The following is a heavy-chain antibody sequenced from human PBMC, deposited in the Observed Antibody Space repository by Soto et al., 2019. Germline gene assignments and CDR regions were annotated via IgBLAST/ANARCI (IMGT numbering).Heavy chain of an antibody. V-gene: IGHV3-30*18. CDR1: GFTFSSYG. J-gene: IGHJ2*01. CDR3: AKADL. Sequence: PGGSLRLSCAASGFTFSSYGMHWVRQAPGKGLEWVAVISYDGSNKYYADSVKGRFTISRDNSKNTLYLQMNSLRAEDTAVYYCAKADLWGRGTLVT. CDR2: ISYDGSNK.